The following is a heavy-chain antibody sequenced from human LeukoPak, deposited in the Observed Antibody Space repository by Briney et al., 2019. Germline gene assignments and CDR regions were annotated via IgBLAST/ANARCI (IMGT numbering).Heavy chain of an antibody. CDR1: GFTLSRYA. V-gene: IGHV3-30*04. CDR2: ISYDGSNK. D-gene: IGHD6-13*01. CDR3: GGHTTIHGSWSNDY. Sequence: PGGPLRLSCEPSGFTLSRYAMHGVRPAPGKGVEGVAVISYDGSNKYYPDSVKGRFPISRDNSNNTLYLQMNSLRAVYTAVKYCGGHTTIHGSWSNDYWGQGTLVTVSS. J-gene: IGHJ4*02.